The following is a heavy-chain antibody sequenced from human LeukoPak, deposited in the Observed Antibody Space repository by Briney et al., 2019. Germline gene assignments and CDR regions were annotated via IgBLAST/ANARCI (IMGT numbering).Heavy chain of an antibody. J-gene: IGHJ4*02. Sequence: PGGSLRLSCAASGFTFSSYAMSWVRQAPGKGLEWVSAISGSGGSTYYADSVKGRFTISRDNSKNTLYLQMNSLRAEDTAVYYCAKDGPPDYDSSGYSDYWGQGTLVTVSS. V-gene: IGHV3-23*01. CDR1: GFTFSSYA. D-gene: IGHD3-22*01. CDR2: ISGSGGST. CDR3: AKDGPPDYDSSGYSDY.